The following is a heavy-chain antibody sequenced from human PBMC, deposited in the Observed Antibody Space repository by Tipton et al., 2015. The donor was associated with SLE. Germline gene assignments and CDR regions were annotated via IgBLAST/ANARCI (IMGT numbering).Heavy chain of an antibody. CDR2: FHYSGST. Sequence: TLSLTCTVSGASISSHYWSWIRQPPGKGLQWIGSFHYSGSTKYNPSFNSRVTISADTSNKQFSLRLNSVTAADTAVYYCAGMEGSRSPGDYYYNGMDVWGQGTTVTVSS. V-gene: IGHV4-59*11. CDR3: AGMEGSRSPGDYYYNGMDV. CDR1: GASISSHY. J-gene: IGHJ6*02. D-gene: IGHD3-10*01.